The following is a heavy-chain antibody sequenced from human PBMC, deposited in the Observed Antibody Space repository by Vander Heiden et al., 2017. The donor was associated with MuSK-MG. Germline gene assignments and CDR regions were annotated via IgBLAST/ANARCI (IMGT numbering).Heavy chain of an antibody. D-gene: IGHD3-22*01. CDR2: IIPIFGTA. J-gene: IGHJ3*02. V-gene: IGHV1-69*01. CDR3: ARQSDYYDSSGYYRYDAFDI. CDR1: GGTFSSYA. Sequence: QVQLVQSGAEVKKPGSSVKVSCKASGGTFSSYAISGVRQAPGQGLEWMGGIIPIFGTANYAQKFQGRVTITADESTSTAYMERSSLRSEDTAVYYCARQSDYYDSSGYYRYDAFDIWGQGTMVTVSS.